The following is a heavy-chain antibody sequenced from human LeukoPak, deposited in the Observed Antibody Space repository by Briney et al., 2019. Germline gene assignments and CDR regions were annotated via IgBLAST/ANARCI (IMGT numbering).Heavy chain of an antibody. D-gene: IGHD5-12*01. CDR1: GFTFDDYT. V-gene: IGHV3-53*01. CDR3: ASSGYDYYFDY. Sequence: GGSLRLSCAASGFTFDDYTMHWVRQAPGKGLEWVSVIYSGGSTYYADSVKGRFTISRDNSKNTLYLQMNSLRAEDTAVYYCASSGYDYYFDYWGQGTLVTVSS. CDR2: IYSGGST. J-gene: IGHJ4*02.